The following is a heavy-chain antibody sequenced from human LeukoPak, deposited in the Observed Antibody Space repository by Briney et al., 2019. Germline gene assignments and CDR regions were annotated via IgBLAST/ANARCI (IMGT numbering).Heavy chain of an antibody. CDR1: GFTFSSYS. CDR3: ARDPRPFGCSSDTCPRYYFDY. D-gene: IGHD2-2*01. J-gene: IGHJ4*02. Sequence: GGSLRLSCAASGFTFSSYSMDWVRQAPGKGLEWVSSISSGSSYIYYADSVKGRFTISRDNAKSSLFLQMNTLRAEDTAVYYCARDPRPFGCSSDTCPRYYFDYWGQGVLVTVSS. V-gene: IGHV3-21*01. CDR2: ISSGSSYI.